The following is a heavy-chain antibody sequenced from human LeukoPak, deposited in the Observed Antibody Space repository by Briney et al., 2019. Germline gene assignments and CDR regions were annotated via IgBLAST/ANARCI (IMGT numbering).Heavy chain of an antibody. Sequence: GGSRRLSCAASGFSFGSHDMHWVRQAPGKGLEWVAVISFDGGEKFYADSAKGRFTISRDNSKNTLFLQMNSLRAEDTAVYYCAKDKGDFDSESPYGMDVWGQGTTVTVSS. V-gene: IGHV3-30-3*02. CDR1: GFSFGSHD. CDR3: AKDKGDFDSESPYGMDV. D-gene: IGHD3-10*01. J-gene: IGHJ6*02. CDR2: ISFDGGEK.